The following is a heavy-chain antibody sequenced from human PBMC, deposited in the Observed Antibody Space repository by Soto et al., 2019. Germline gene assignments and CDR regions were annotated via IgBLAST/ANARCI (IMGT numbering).Heavy chain of an antibody. CDR3: ATDGIYCTNGVCKRGNWFDP. J-gene: IGHJ5*02. D-gene: IGHD2-8*01. Sequence: VKVSCKVSGYTLTELSMHWVRQAPGKGLEWMGGFDPEDGETIYAQKFQGRVTMTEDTSTDTAYMELSSLRSEDTAVYYCATDGIYCTNGVCKRGNWFDPWGQGTLVTVSS. V-gene: IGHV1-24*01. CDR2: FDPEDGET. CDR1: GYTLTELS.